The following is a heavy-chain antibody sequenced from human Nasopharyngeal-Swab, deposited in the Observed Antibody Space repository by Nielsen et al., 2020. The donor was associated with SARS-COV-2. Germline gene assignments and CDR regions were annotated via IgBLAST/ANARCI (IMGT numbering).Heavy chain of an antibody. J-gene: IGHJ4*02. D-gene: IGHD6-19*01. Sequence: GSLRLSCAVYGGSFSGYYWSWIRQPPGKGLEWIGEINHSGSTNYNPSLKSRVTISVDTSKNQFSLKLSPVTAADTAVYYCARGRVGGWRNPFDYWGQGTLVTVSS. CDR3: ARGRVGGWRNPFDY. CDR1: GGSFSGYY. CDR2: INHSGST. V-gene: IGHV4-34*01.